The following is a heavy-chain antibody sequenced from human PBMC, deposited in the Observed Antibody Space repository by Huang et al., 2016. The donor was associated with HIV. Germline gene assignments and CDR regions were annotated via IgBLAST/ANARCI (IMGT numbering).Heavy chain of an antibody. CDR3: ATPIVEVDLDGFDI. J-gene: IGHJ3*02. D-gene: IGHD2-15*01. CDR1: GGSISITSYY. CDR2: IYYSGST. Sequence: QLQLQESGPGLVKPSETLSLSCSVSGGSISITSYYWGWIRQPPGKGLEWIGIIYYSGSTFYNPSLNSRVTMSVDTSKNQFSLKLTSVTVADTAVYYCATPIVEVDLDGFDIWGQGTMVTVSS. V-gene: IGHV4-39*01.